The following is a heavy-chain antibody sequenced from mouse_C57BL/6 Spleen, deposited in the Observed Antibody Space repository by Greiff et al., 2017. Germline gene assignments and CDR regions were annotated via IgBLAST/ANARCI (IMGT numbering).Heavy chain of an antibody. CDR3: ARSSNGDYFDY. Sequence: QVQLLQSGAELARPGASVKMSCKASGYTFTSYTMHWVKQRPGQGLEWIGYINPSSGYTKYSQKFKDKATLTADKSSSTAYMQLSSVTSEDSAVYYCARSSNGDYFDYGGQGITLTVAS. J-gene: IGHJ2*01. CDR1: GYTFTSYT. CDR2: INPSSGYT. D-gene: IGHD1-2*01. V-gene: IGHV1-4*01.